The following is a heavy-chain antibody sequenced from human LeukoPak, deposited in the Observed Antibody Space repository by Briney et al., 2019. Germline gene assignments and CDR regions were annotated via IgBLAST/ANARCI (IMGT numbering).Heavy chain of an antibody. CDR2: IRYDGSNK. CDR3: ARDEVAALGY. D-gene: IGHD6-19*01. Sequence: GGSLRLSCAASGFTFSSYGMHWVRQAPGKGLEWVAFIRYDGSNKYYADSVKGRFTISRDNSKNSLYLLLNSLRAEDTAVYYCARDEVAALGYWGQGTLVTVSS. V-gene: IGHV3-30*02. J-gene: IGHJ4*02. CDR1: GFTFSSYG.